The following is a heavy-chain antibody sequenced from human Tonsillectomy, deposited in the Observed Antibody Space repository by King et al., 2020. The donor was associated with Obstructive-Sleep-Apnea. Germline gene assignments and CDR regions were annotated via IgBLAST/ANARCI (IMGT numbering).Heavy chain of an antibody. CDR2: INPNSGGT. Sequence: QLVQSGAEVKKPGASVKVSCKASGYTFTGYYMHWVRQAPGQGLEWMGWINPNSGGTNYAQKFQGWVTMTRDTSISTAYMELNRLTSDDTAVYYCARSSPSTIWTEIDYWGQGTLVTVSS. CDR3: ARSSPSTIWTEIDY. D-gene: IGHD2-2*01. V-gene: IGHV1-2*04. CDR1: GYTFTGYY. J-gene: IGHJ4*02.